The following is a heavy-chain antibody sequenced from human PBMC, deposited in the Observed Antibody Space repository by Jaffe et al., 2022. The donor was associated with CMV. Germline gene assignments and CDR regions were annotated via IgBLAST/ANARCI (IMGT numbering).Heavy chain of an antibody. CDR2: IYYSGST. CDR1: GGSISSSSYY. D-gene: IGHD6-19*01. Sequence: QLQLQESGPGLVKPSETLSLTCTVSGGSISSSSYYWGWIRQPPGKGLEWIGSIYYSGSTYYNPSLKSRVTISVDTSKNQFSLKLSSVTAADTAVYYCAGRQIAVAAIDYWGQGTLVTVSS. J-gene: IGHJ4*02. CDR3: AGRQIAVAAIDY. V-gene: IGHV4-39*01.